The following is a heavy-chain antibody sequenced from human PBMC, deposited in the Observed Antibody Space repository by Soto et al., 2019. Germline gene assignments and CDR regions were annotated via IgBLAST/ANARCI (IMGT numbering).Heavy chain of an antibody. CDR3: ARDERWFGEPPSSYGMDV. CDR2: IIPIFGTA. V-gene: IGHV1-69*12. Sequence: QVQLVQSGAEVKKPGSSVKVSCKASGGTFSSYAISWVRQAPGQGLEWMGGIIPIFGTANYAQKFQGRVTITADESTSTAYMELSSLRSEDTAVYYCARDERWFGEPPSSYGMDVWGQGTTVTVSS. J-gene: IGHJ6*02. D-gene: IGHD3-10*01. CDR1: GGTFSSYA.